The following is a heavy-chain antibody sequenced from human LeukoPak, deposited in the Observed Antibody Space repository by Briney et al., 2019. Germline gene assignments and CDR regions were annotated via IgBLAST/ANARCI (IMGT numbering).Heavy chain of an antibody. CDR1: GFTFSSYA. Sequence: GGSLRLSCAASGFTFSSYAMHWVRQAPGKGLEWVAVISYDGSNKYYADSVKGRFTISRDNSKNTLYLQMNSLRAEDTAVYYCARPPGPYQLLGNGAFDIWGQGTMVTVSS. D-gene: IGHD2-2*01. J-gene: IGHJ3*02. V-gene: IGHV3-30-3*01. CDR2: ISYDGSNK. CDR3: ARPPGPYQLLGNGAFDI.